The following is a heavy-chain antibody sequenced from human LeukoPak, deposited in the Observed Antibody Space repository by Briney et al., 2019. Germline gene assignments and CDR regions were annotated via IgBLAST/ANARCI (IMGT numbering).Heavy chain of an antibody. Sequence: GGSLRLSCAASGFTFNIYTMNWVRQAPGKGLEWVSSISSSSDYIYYADSVKGRFTISRDNAKNSLYLQMNSLRAEDTAVYYCARVWGYHYGYYYYYMNVWGKGTTVTVSS. CDR3: ARVWGYHYGYYYYYMNV. D-gene: IGHD3-22*01. CDR2: ISSSSDYI. CDR1: GFTFNIYT. V-gene: IGHV3-21*01. J-gene: IGHJ6*03.